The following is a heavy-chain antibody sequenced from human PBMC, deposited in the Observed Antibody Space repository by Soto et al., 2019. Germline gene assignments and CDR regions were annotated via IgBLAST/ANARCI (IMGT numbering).Heavy chain of an antibody. Sequence: GGSLRLSCAASGFTFISYAMSWVRQAPGKGLEWVSGISGTGGSTYYADSVKGRFTISRDNSKNTLYLQMNSLRAEDTAVYYCAKAPPPRYYYYGMGVWGQGTTVTVSS. V-gene: IGHV3-23*01. CDR2: ISGTGGST. CDR1: GFTFISYA. CDR3: AKAPPPRYYYYGMGV. J-gene: IGHJ6*02.